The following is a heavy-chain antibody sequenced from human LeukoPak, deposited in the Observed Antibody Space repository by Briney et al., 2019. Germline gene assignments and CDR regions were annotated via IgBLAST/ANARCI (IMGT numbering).Heavy chain of an antibody. Sequence: RAGGSLRLSCAASGFTFADYGMSWVRQAPGKGLEWVSGINWNGDNTPYADFVKGRFTISRDNAKNSLYLQMNRLRAEDTALYYCAREAYYYGSGSYIYWFDPWGQGTLVTVSS. V-gene: IGHV3-20*04. CDR3: AREAYYYGSGSYIYWFDP. J-gene: IGHJ5*02. CDR1: GFTFADYG. D-gene: IGHD3-10*01. CDR2: INWNGDNT.